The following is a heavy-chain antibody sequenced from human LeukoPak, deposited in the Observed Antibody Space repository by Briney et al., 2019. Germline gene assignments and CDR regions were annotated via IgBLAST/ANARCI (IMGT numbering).Heavy chain of an antibody. D-gene: IGHD4-11*01. CDR2: ISYDGSNK. CDR3: AKGGISATVYYYYMDV. Sequence: GGSLRLSCAASGFTFSGYAMHWVRQAPGKGLEWVAVISYDGSNKYYADSVKGRFTISRDNSKSTLYLQMNSLRAEGTAVYYCAKGGISATVYYYYMDVWGKGTTVTVSS. J-gene: IGHJ6*03. V-gene: IGHV3-30-3*01. CDR1: GFTFSGYA.